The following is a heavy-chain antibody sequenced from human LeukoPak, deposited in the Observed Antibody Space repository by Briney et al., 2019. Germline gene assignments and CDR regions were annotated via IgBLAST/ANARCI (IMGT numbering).Heavy chain of an antibody. J-gene: IGHJ4*02. CDR3: RQNYYDSSGYYYREGYFDY. CDR2: ISWNSGSI. D-gene: IGHD3-22*01. Sequence: SGGSLRLSCAASVYTFDDYAMHWVRQAPGKGLEWVSGISWNSGSIGYADSVKGRFTISRDNAKNSLYLQMNSLRAEDTALYYCRQNYYDSSGYYYREGYFDYWGQGTLVTVSS. CDR1: VYTFDDYA. V-gene: IGHV3-9*01.